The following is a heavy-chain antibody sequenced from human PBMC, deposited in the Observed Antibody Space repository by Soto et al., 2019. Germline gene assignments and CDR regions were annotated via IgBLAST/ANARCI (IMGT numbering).Heavy chain of an antibody. Sequence: ASVKVSCKASGFTFTSYDINWVRQATGQGLEWMGWMNPNSGNTGYAQKFQGRVTMTRNTSISTAYMELSSLRSEDTAVYYCARVEVVAATGYYYYYYGMDVWGQGTTVTV. CDR3: ARVEVVAATGYYYYYYGMDV. CDR1: GFTFTSYD. V-gene: IGHV1-8*01. D-gene: IGHD2-15*01. J-gene: IGHJ6*02. CDR2: MNPNSGNT.